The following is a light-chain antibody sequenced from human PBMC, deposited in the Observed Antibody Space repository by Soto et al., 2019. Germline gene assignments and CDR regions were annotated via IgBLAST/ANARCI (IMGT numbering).Light chain of an antibody. V-gene: IGKV1-27*01. CDR1: QGISTF. CDR2: GSS. Sequence: DIQMTQSPSSLSASVGGRGTLTFRASQGISTFLAWYQQKPGKVPKLLIYGSSTLQSGVPSRFSGSGSGTDFTLTISSLQPEDVATYYCQKYDSDPRTFGQGTKVDIK. J-gene: IGKJ1*01. CDR3: QKYDSDPRT.